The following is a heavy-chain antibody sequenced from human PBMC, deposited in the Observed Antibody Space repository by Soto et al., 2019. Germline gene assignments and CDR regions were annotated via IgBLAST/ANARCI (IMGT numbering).Heavy chain of an antibody. J-gene: IGHJ6*02. V-gene: IGHV1-18*01. CDR2: ISPYNDDT. D-gene: IGHD3-22*01. Sequence: ASVKVSCKASGYTFSSYGINWVRQAPGQGLEWLGWISPYNDDTKYAQKLQGRVTMTTDTSSRTAYMALRSLRSDDTAVYFCARGGYYDSSGCRNYHYYGMDVWG. CDR3: ARGGYYDSSGCRNYHYYGMDV. CDR1: GYTFSSYG.